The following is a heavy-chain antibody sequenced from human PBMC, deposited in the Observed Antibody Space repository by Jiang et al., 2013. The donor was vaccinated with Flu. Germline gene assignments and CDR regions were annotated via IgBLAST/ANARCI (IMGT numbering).Heavy chain of an antibody. CDR3: TRGRQFGH. CDR1: GFSFSDHY. D-gene: IGHD3-16*01. Sequence: QLVESGGGLVQPGGSLRLSCAASGFSFSDHYMDWVRQAPGKGLEWVGRSRNKANNFTTEYAPSVKGRFSISRDESNNALFLKMNSLKTEDTAVHYCTRGRQFGHWGQGTLVTVSS. J-gene: IGHJ1*01. CDR2: SRNKANNFTT. V-gene: IGHV3-72*01.